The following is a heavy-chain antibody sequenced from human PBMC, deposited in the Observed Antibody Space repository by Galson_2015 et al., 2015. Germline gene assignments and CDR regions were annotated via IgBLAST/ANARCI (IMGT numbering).Heavy chain of an antibody. Sequence: SLRLSCAASGFTFSFYDMHWVRQVTGKGLEWVSAIGNAGDTYYAGSVKGRFTISRENAKNSLYLQMNSLRAVDTAVYYCARANYGSWRPSNCYFDLWGRGTLVTVSP. D-gene: IGHD3-10*01. CDR3: ARANYGSWRPSNCYFDL. J-gene: IGHJ2*01. CDR1: GFTFSFYD. CDR2: IGNAGDT. V-gene: IGHV3-13*01.